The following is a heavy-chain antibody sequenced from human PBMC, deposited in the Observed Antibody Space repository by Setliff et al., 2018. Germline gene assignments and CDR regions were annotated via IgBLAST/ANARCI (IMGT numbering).Heavy chain of an antibody. D-gene: IGHD6-19*01. V-gene: IGHV4-39*07. Sequence: SETLSLTCTVSGGSISSSSYYWGRIRQPPGKGLEWIGTIYIGGSANYNPSLKRRVTMSIDTSKNQFSLKLNSVTAADMAVYYCAREQWLDPPGYYYMDVWAKGTTVTVSS. CDR1: GGSISSSSYY. J-gene: IGHJ6*03. CDR3: AREQWLDPPGYYYMDV. CDR2: IYIGGSA.